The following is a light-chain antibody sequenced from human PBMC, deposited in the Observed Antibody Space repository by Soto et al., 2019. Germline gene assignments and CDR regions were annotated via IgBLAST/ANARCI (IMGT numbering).Light chain of an antibody. CDR2: GAF. CDR3: QQYYSTPFT. CDR1: QSVGSN. Sequence: EIVLTQSPATLSVSPGERATLPCRTSQSVGSNLAWYQQKPGQPPRLLIYGAFIRAPGFPVTFRGTGSGSEFTLTISSLQSEDVAVYYCQQYYSTPFTFGGGTKVDIK. J-gene: IGKJ4*01. V-gene: IGKV3-15*01.